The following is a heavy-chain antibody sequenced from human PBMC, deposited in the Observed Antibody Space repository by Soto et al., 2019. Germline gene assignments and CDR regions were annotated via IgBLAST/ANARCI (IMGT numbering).Heavy chain of an antibody. J-gene: IGHJ4*02. Sequence: EVQLVETGGGLIQPGGSLRLSCAASGFTVSSNYMSWVRQAPGKGLEWVSVIYSGGSTYYAHSVTGRFTISRDNSKNTLYLQMNSLRAEDTAVYYCARGLSSWYAGYWGQGTLVTVSS. D-gene: IGHD6-13*01. V-gene: IGHV3-53*02. CDR3: ARGLSSWYAGY. CDR1: GFTVSSNY. CDR2: IYSGGST.